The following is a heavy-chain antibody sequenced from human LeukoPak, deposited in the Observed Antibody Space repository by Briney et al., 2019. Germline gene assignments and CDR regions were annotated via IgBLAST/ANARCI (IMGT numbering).Heavy chain of an antibody. CDR3: ARDHFDSGSFGHAFDF. CDR2: ITSTSSYR. D-gene: IGHD3-10*01. J-gene: IGHJ3*01. V-gene: IGHV3-21*01. Sequence: GGSLRLSWVASGFPFCSYGMNWVRQAPGKGLEWISSITSTSSYRSYAESMKGRFTVSRDNAKNSLHLQINSLRAEDTAVYYCARDHFDSGSFGHAFDFWGQGTMVTVST. CDR1: GFPFCSYG.